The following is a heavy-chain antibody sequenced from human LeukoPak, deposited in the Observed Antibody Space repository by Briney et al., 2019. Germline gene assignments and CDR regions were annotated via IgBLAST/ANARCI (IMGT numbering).Heavy chain of an antibody. CDR2: ISYDGSNK. Sequence: HPGRSLRLSCAASGFTFSSYAMHWVRQAPGKGLEWVAVISYDGSNKYYADSVKGRFTISRDNSKNTLYLQMNSLRAEDTAVYYRARVGSTAVAGTGGAFDIWGQGTMVTVSS. J-gene: IGHJ3*02. CDR1: GFTFSSYA. D-gene: IGHD6-19*01. CDR3: ARVGSTAVAGTGGAFDI. V-gene: IGHV3-30-3*01.